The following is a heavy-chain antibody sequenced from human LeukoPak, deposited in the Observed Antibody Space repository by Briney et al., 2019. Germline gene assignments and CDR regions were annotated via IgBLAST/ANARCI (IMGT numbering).Heavy chain of an antibody. J-gene: IGHJ6*02. Sequence: PGRSLRLSCAASGFTFSSYSMHWVRQGPGKGLEWVAVISYDGSNKYYADSVKGRFTISRDNSKNTLYLQMNSLRAEDMAVYYCAKEDTAMVTGYYYGMDVWGQGTTVTVSS. CDR1: GFTFSSYS. CDR2: ISYDGSNK. D-gene: IGHD5-18*01. CDR3: AKEDTAMVTGYYYGMDV. V-gene: IGHV3-30*18.